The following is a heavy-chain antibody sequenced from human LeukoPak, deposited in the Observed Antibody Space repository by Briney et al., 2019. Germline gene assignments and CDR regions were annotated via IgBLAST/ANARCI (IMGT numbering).Heavy chain of an antibody. J-gene: IGHJ4*02. V-gene: IGHV3-53*01. Sequence: GGSLRPSCAASGFTVSSNYMSWVRQTPGKGLEWVSVVYSGGNTYYADSVKGRFTISRDNSKNTLYLQMNSLRAEDTAVYYCARDSIAVAGRDYWGQGTLVTVSS. CDR2: VYSGGNT. CDR3: ARDSIAVAGRDY. CDR1: GFTVSSNY. D-gene: IGHD6-19*01.